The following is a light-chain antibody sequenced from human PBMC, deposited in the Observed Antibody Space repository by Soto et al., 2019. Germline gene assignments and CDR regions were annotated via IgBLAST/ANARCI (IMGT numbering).Light chain of an antibody. J-gene: IGKJ1*01. CDR1: QSVLYSSNNKNY. Sequence: DIVMTQSPDSLAVSLGESATINCKPSQSVLYSSNNKNYLAWYQQKPGQPPKLLIYWASTRESGVPDRFSGSGSGTDFTLTISSLQAEDVAVYYCQQYYSTPPTFXQGTKVDIK. CDR2: WAS. CDR3: QQYYSTPPT. V-gene: IGKV4-1*01.